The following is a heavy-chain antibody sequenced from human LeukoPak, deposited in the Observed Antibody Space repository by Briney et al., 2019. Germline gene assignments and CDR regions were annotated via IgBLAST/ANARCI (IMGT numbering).Heavy chain of an antibody. CDR3: ARSSGTGTFSY. CDR2: VYYGRSP. CDR1: GDSISRSTYY. Sequence: SETLSLTCIVSGDSISRSTYYWAWIRQPPGKGLEWIGSVYYGRSPYFNPSLESRATISVDTSKNHFSLKMSSVTAADTAVYYCARSSGTGTFSYWGQGTLVTVSS. V-gene: IGHV4-39*02. J-gene: IGHJ4*02. D-gene: IGHD6-25*01.